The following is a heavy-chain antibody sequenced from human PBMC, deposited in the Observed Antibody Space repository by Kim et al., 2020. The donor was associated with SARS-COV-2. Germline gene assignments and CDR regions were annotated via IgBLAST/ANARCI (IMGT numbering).Heavy chain of an antibody. CDR2: ISGSGGST. Sequence: GGSLRLSCATSGFTFNAYAMSWVRQAPGRGLEWVSAISGSGGSTYNAGSVKGRFSIPRDNSKNTLYLQMNSLRAEDTALYYCAKVGRPNGDYHWFDSWGQGTPVTVSS. CDR1: GFTFNAYA. J-gene: IGHJ5*01. CDR3: AKVGRPNGDYHWFDS. V-gene: IGHV3-23*01. D-gene: IGHD4-17*01.